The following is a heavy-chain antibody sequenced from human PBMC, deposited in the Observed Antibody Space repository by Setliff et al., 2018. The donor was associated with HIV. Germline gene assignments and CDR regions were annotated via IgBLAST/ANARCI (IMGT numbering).Heavy chain of an antibody. V-gene: IGHV3-33*01. CDR2: IWYDGSNK. J-gene: IGHJ3*02. Sequence: QPGGSLRLSCVASGFTFRTYGMNWVRQAPGKGLEWVAVIWYDGSNKYYADSVKGRFTVSRDNSKNTVYLQMNSLRDEDRAVYYCARESSTVRGVIDIWGQGTMVTVSS. D-gene: IGHD3-10*01. CDR3: ARESSTVRGVIDI. CDR1: GFTFRTYG.